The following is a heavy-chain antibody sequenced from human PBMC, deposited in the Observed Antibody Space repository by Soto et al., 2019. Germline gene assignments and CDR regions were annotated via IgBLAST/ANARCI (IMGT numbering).Heavy chain of an antibody. Sequence: QVQLQESGPGLVKPSQTLSLTCTVSGGSISSGDYYWSWIRQPPGKGLEWIGYIYYSGSTYNNPSLKSRVTISVDTSKNQFSLKLSSVTAADTAVYYCARVGRQWLVVWGGDMDVWGQGTTVTVSS. J-gene: IGHJ6*02. CDR2: IYYSGST. D-gene: IGHD6-19*01. CDR1: GGSISSGDYY. CDR3: ARVGRQWLVVWGGDMDV. V-gene: IGHV4-30-4*01.